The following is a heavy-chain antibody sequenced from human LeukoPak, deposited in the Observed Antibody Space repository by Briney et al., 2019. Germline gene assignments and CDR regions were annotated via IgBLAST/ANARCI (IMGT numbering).Heavy chain of an antibody. V-gene: IGHV3-30*02. CDR2: IRYDGSNK. J-gene: IGHJ4*02. CDR3: AKEFEAYCGGDCYSRFDY. Sequence: GGSLRLSCAASGFTFSSYGMHWVRQAPGKGLEWVSFIRYDGSNKYYADSVKGRFTISRDNSKNTLSLQMNSLRAQDTAVYYCAKEFEAYCGGDCYSRFDYWGQGTLVSVSS. D-gene: IGHD2-21*01. CDR1: GFTFSSYG.